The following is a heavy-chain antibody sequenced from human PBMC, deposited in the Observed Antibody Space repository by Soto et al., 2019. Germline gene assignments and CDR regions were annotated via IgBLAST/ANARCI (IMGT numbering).Heavy chain of an antibody. D-gene: IGHD3-3*01. CDR1: GFSLTTSGVG. Sequence: QITLNESGPTVVRPTETLTLTCRFSGFSLTTSGVGVGWIRQSPGKAPEWLALMSWDDDKRYSASLKSRLTITNDTSQNQAVLTVSDLAPTDTATYYCAHRVLRTVFGLVTTTAIYFDFWGQGTPVAVSS. V-gene: IGHV2-5*02. J-gene: IGHJ4*02. CDR2: MSWDDDK. CDR3: AHRVLRTVFGLVTTTAIYFDF.